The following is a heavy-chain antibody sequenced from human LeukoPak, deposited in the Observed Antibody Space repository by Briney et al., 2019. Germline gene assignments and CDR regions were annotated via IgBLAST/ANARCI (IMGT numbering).Heavy chain of an antibody. CDR2: INHSGST. Sequence: SETQSLTCAVYGGSFSGYYWSWIRQPPGKGLEWIGEINHSGSTNYNPSLKSRVTISVDTSKNQFSLKLSSVTAADTAVYYCARMESVVPAAGSWFDPWGQGTLVTVSS. D-gene: IGHD2-2*01. CDR1: GGSFSGYY. V-gene: IGHV4-34*01. J-gene: IGHJ5*02. CDR3: ARMESVVPAAGSWFDP.